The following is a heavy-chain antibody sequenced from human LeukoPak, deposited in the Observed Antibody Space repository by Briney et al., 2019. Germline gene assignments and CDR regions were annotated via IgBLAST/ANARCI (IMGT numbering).Heavy chain of an antibody. D-gene: IGHD6-13*01. J-gene: IGHJ4*02. CDR1: GYTFTGYY. CDR3: ARSSSSWYPTFDS. V-gene: IGHV1-2*02. CDR2: INPNSGGT. Sequence: ASVKASCKASGYTFTGYYMHWVRQAPGQGLEWMGWINPNSGGTNYAQKFQGRVTMTRDTSISTAYMELSSLRSDDTAVFYCARSSSSWYPTFDSWGQGTLVTVSS.